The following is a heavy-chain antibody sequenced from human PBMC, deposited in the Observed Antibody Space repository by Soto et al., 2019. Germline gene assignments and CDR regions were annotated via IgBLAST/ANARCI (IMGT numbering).Heavy chain of an antibody. Sequence: SQTLSLTCAISGDSVSSNSAAWNWIRQSPSRGLEWLGRTYYRSKWYNDYAVSVKSRITINPDTSKNQFSLQLNSVTPEDTAVYYCAREPLRVNTAMGAIDYWGQGTLVTVSS. CDR2: TYYRSKWYN. V-gene: IGHV6-1*01. CDR1: GDSVSSNSAA. CDR3: AREPLRVNTAMGAIDY. D-gene: IGHD5-18*01. J-gene: IGHJ4*02.